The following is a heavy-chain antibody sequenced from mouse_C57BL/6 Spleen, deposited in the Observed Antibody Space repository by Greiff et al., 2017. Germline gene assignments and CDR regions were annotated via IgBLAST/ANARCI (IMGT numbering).Heavy chain of an antibody. CDR2: IHPSDSDT. CDR3: AITDSNYGYFEF. Sequence: QVQLQQPGAELVKPGASVKVSCKASGYTFTSYWMHWVKQRPGQGLEWIGRIHPSDSDTNYNQKFKGKATLTVDKSSSTVYIQLSRLTAEDSAVYYGAITDSNYGYFEFWGTGTTVTVSS. CDR1: GYTFTSYW. V-gene: IGHV1-74*01. D-gene: IGHD2-5*01. J-gene: IGHJ1*03.